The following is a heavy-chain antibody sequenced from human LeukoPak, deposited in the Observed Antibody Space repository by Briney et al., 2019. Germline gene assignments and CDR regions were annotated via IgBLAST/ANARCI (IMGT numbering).Heavy chain of an antibody. CDR3: ARDPGPGSALGEYFQH. D-gene: IGHD3-10*01. V-gene: IGHV3-48*01. CDR2: ISGSGRTI. CDR1: GFALSGYN. Sequence: GGSLRLSCAASGFALSGYNMNWVRQAPGKGLEWISYISGSGRTIYYADSVKGRFSISRDNAKNTLYLQMNSLRAEDTAVYYCARDPGPGSALGEYFQHWGQGTLVTVSS. J-gene: IGHJ1*01.